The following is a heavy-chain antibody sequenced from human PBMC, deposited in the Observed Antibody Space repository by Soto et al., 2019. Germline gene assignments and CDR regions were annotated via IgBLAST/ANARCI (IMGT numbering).Heavy chain of an antibody. D-gene: IGHD6-6*01. Sequence: EVQLVESGGGLVQPGGSLRLSCAASGFTVSSDYMSWVRQAPGKGLEWVSVIYSGGSTFYADSVKGRLTISRDKSKNTPYLQMNSMRAEDPAVYYCARGDSSSTFDYWGQGTLVTVSS. CDR2: IYSGGST. V-gene: IGHV3-66*01. CDR3: ARGDSSSTFDY. CDR1: GFTVSSDY. J-gene: IGHJ4*02.